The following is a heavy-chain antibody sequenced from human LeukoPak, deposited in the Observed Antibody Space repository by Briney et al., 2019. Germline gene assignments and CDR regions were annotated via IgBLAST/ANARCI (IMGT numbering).Heavy chain of an antibody. V-gene: IGHV3-9*01. CDR1: GFTFDDYA. J-gene: IGHJ4*02. Sequence: GGSLRLSCAASGFTFDDYAMHWVRQAPGKGLEWVSGISWNSGSIGYADSVKGRFTTSRDNAKNSLYLQMNSLRAEDTALYYCAKDFYPYGDYFFGGYWGQGTLVTVSS. D-gene: IGHD4-17*01. CDR3: AKDFYPYGDYFFGGY. CDR2: ISWNSGSI.